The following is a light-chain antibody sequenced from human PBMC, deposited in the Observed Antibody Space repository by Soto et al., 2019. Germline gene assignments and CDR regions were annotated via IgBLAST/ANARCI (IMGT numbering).Light chain of an antibody. V-gene: IGLV1-51*02. CDR1: TSNIGNNY. J-gene: IGLJ1*01. CDR3: GSWDHSVSGFV. CDR2: QSN. Sequence: QSVLTQPPSVSAAPGQKVTISCSGSTSNIGNNYVSWFQQLPGTAPKLIIYQSNRRPSGIPDRSSGSKSGTSATLGITGLQTGDEADYYCGSWDHSVSGFVFGTGTKLTVL.